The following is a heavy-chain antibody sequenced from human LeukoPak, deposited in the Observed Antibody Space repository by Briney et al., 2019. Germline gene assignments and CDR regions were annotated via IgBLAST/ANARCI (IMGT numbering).Heavy chain of an antibody. CDR3: ARGYGGNPGDY. Sequence: GGSLKLSCAPSGLTFITYAMHWVRQVTGKGWEWVATIGTAGDTNYPDSVKGRFTISRENAKNSLYLQMNSLRAGDTAVYYCARGYGGNPGDYWGQGTLVTVSS. CDR1: GLTFITYA. CDR2: IGTAGDT. J-gene: IGHJ4*02. V-gene: IGHV3-13*01. D-gene: IGHD4-23*01.